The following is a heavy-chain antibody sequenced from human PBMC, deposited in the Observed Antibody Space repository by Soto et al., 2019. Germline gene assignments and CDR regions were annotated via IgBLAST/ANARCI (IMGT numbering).Heavy chain of an antibody. V-gene: IGHV1-18*01. CDR1: GYTFINYN. CDR3: ARDITGATGDY. CDR2: ISTSNGDT. J-gene: IGHJ4*02. D-gene: IGHD1-26*01. Sequence: QVQLVQSGPEVKEPGASVRVSCKASGYTFINYNIFWVRQAPGQGLEWMGWISTSNGDTNYAQNFQGRVTMTTDTSTTTAYVELRSLRYDDTAVYDCARDITGATGDYWGQGTLVTVSS.